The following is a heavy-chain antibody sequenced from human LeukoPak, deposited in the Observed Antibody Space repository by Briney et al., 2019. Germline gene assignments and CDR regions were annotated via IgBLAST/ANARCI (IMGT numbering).Heavy chain of an antibody. CDR2: IYPADSDT. V-gene: IGHV5-51*01. D-gene: IGHD3-10*01. CDR3: ARRDPTGSYRDY. J-gene: IGHJ4*02. CDR1: GWSFNRYW. Sequence: GGALEISLKGSGWSFNRYWIEWGRRGPGKGGEGMVIIYPADSDTRYSPSFQGQVTISADKSISTAYLQSSSLKASDTAMYYCARRDPTGSYRDYWGQGTLVTVSS.